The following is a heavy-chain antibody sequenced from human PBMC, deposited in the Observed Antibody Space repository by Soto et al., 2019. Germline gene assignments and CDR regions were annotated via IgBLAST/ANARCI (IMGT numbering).Heavy chain of an antibody. V-gene: IGHV4-4*02. Sequence: PSETLSLTCAVSGGSISSSNWWSWVRQPPGKGLEWIGEIYHSGSTNYNPSLKSRVTISVDKSKNQFSLKLSSVTAADTAVYYCAREHTYYDFWSGYKAFDIWGQGTMVTVSS. J-gene: IGHJ3*02. D-gene: IGHD3-3*01. CDR2: IYHSGST. CDR3: AREHTYYDFWSGYKAFDI. CDR1: GGSISSSNW.